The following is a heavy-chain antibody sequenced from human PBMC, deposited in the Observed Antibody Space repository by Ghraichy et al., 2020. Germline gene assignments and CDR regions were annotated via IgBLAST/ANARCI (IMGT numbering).Heavy chain of an antibody. Sequence: ASVKVSCKASGYTFTSYYMHWVRQAPGQGLEWMGIINPSGGSTSYAQKFQGRVTMTRDTSTSTVYMELSSLRSEDTAVYYCARDRTFYCSGGSCYIAGYYYGMDVWGQGTTVTVSS. V-gene: IGHV1-46*01. J-gene: IGHJ6*02. D-gene: IGHD2-15*01. CDR3: ARDRTFYCSGGSCYIAGYYYGMDV. CDR1: GYTFTSYY. CDR2: INPSGGST.